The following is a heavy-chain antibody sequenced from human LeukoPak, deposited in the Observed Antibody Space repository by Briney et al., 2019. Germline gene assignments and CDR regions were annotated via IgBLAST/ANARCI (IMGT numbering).Heavy chain of an antibody. Sequence: RSLRLSCAASGFTFYDYAMHSGRQGPGKGLEWVSGISWNSGSIGYADSVKGRFTISRDNAKNSLYLQMNSLRPVDTALYFCAKTLYTDDWYFDLWGRGTLVTVSS. V-gene: IGHV3-9*01. CDR3: AKTLYTDDWYFDL. CDR2: ISWNSGSI. CDR1: GFTFYDYA. J-gene: IGHJ2*01. D-gene: IGHD2-2*02.